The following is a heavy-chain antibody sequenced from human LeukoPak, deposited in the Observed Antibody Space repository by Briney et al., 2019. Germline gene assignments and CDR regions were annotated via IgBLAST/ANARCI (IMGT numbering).Heavy chain of an antibody. J-gene: IGHJ5*02. CDR1: GGSISSGGYY. V-gene: IGHV4-31*11. CDR2: IYYSGST. Sequence: SETLSLTCAVSGGSISSGGYYWSWIRQHPGKGLEWIGYIYYSGSTYYNPSLKSRVTISVDTSKNQFSLKLSSVTAADTAVYYCARDLRSSSSLWFDPWGQGTLVTVSS. CDR3: ARDLRSSSSLWFDP. D-gene: IGHD6-6*01.